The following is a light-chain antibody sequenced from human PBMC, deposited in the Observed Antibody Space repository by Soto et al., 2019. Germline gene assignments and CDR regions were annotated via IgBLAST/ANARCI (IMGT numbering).Light chain of an antibody. Sequence: DIQMTQSPSTLSASVGDRVIITCRASQSISIWLAWYQQKAGKAPKLLIFKTSSLETGVPSRFSGSGSGTEFTLTISSLQPEDFATYYCQHYNSYSEAFGQGTKVELK. CDR1: QSISIW. J-gene: IGKJ1*01. V-gene: IGKV1-5*03. CDR3: QHYNSYSEA. CDR2: KTS.